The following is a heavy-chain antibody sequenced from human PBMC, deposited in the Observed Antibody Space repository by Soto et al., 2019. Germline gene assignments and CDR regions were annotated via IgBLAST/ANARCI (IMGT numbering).Heavy chain of an antibody. J-gene: IGHJ5*02. CDR1: GFTFSSYA. Sequence: GGSLRLSCSASGFTFSSYAMHWVRQAPGKGLEYVSAISSNGGSTYYADSVKGRFTISRDNSKNTLYLQMSSLRAEDTAVYYCVKDFGLPAATRLDWFDPWGQGALVTVSS. D-gene: IGHD2-2*01. CDR3: VKDFGLPAATRLDWFDP. CDR2: ISSNGGST. V-gene: IGHV3-64D*06.